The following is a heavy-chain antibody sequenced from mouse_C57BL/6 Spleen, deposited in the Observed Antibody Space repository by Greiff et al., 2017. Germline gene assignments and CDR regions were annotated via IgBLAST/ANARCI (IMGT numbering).Heavy chain of an antibody. V-gene: IGHV1-69*01. CDR1: GYTFTSYW. CDR3: ARGYYYGSRPYYYAMDY. D-gene: IGHD1-1*01. CDR2: IDPSDSYT. Sequence: VQLQQSGAELVMPGASVKLSCKASGYTFTSYWMHWVKQRPGQGLEWIGEIDPSDSYTNYNQKFKGKSTLTVDKSSSTAYMQLSSLTSEDSAVYYCARGYYYGSRPYYYAMDYWGQGTSVTVSS. J-gene: IGHJ4*01.